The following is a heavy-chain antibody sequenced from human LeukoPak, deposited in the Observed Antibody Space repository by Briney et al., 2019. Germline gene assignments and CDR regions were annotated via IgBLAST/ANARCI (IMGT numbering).Heavy chain of an antibody. CDR2: MNPIRGNT. J-gene: IGHJ6*03. V-gene: IGHV1-8*01. CDR1: GYTFTSYA. D-gene: IGHD2-2*01. Sequence: ASVKVSCTASGYTFTSYAINWVRQATGQGLEWMGWMNPIRGNTGYAQKFQGRVTMTSNTSISTAYMELSSLRSEDTAVYYCARSTYYYYMDVWGKGTTVTVSS. CDR3: ARSTYYYYMDV.